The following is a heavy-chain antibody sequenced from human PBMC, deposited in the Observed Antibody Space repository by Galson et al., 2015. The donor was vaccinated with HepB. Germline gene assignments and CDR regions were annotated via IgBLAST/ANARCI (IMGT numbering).Heavy chain of an antibody. V-gene: IGHV4-39*01. CDR1: GGSITSSNYY. D-gene: IGHD3-10*01. Sequence: LSLTCTVSGGSITSSNYYWNWIRQPPGKGLEWIGSVYYSGSTYYNPSLKSRVTVSLDASKSQFSLKLTSVTAADTAVYYCATCLILVRGGFDNWGQGTLVTVSS. CDR3: ATCLILVRGGFDN. J-gene: IGHJ4*02. CDR2: VYYSGST.